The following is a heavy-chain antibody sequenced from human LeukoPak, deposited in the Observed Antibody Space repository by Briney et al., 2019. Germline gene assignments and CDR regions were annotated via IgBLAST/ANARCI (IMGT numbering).Heavy chain of an antibody. CDR2: IYYSGST. J-gene: IGHJ4*02. V-gene: IGHV4-59*01. CDR3: ARVVGYYDSSGYPDY. Sequence: ASETLSLTCTVYGGSISSYYWSWIRQPPGKGLEWVGYIYYSGSTNYKLSVKSRVTISVDTSKNQFSLKLSSVTAADTAVYYCARVVGYYDSSGYPDYWGQGTLVTVSS. D-gene: IGHD3-22*01. CDR1: GGSISSYY.